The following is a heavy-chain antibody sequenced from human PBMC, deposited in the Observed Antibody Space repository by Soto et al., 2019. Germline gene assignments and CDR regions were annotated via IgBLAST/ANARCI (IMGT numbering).Heavy chain of an antibody. CDR3: ASSLLTPFDY. Sequence: GGSLRLSCAASGFTFNSYWIHWVRQAPGKGLVWVSRINSDGSSTFNADSVKGRFTISSDNAKNTLYLQMNSLRAEDTAVYYCASSLLTPFDYWGQGTLVTVSS. CDR1: GFTFNSYW. CDR2: INSDGSST. J-gene: IGHJ4*02. V-gene: IGHV3-74*01. D-gene: IGHD7-27*01.